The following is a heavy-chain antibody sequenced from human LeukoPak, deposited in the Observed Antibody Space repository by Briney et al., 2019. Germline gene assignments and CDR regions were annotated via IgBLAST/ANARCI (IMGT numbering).Heavy chain of an antibody. CDR2: IYHSGST. CDR1: GGSISSGGYY. J-gene: IGHJ4*02. D-gene: IGHD3-3*01. CDR3: ASGVTIFGALEYYFDY. V-gene: IGHV4-30-2*01. Sequence: PSETLSLTCTVSGGSISSGGYYWSWIRQPPGKSLEWIGYIYHSGSTYYNPSLKSRVTISVDTSKNQFSLKLSSVTAADTAVYYCASGVTIFGALEYYFDYWGQGTLVTVSS.